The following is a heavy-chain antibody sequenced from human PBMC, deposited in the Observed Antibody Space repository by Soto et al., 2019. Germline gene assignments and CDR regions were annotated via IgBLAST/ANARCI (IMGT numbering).Heavy chain of an antibody. CDR1: GFTVSSKY. CDR2: IWSAGLI. J-gene: IGHJ6*02. CDR3: AREAPVDV. V-gene: IGHV3-53*01. Sequence: GGSLRLSCAASGFTVSSKYMSWVRQAPGKGLEWISVIWSAGLIYYADSVRGRFTISRDISKNILYLEMTSLRADDTAVYYCAREAPVDVWGQGTTVTVSS.